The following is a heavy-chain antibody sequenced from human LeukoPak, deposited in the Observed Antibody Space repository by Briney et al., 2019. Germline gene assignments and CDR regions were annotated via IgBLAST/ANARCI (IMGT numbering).Heavy chain of an antibody. CDR3: ATGINQLLLFDY. Sequence: ASVKVSCKVSGYTLTELSMHWVRQAPGKGLEWVGGFDPEDGETVYAQKFQGRVTMTEDTSTDTAYMELSSLRSEDTAVYYCATGINQLLLFDYWGQGTPVTVSS. CDR2: FDPEDGET. CDR1: GYTLTELS. J-gene: IGHJ4*02. V-gene: IGHV1-24*01. D-gene: IGHD2-2*01.